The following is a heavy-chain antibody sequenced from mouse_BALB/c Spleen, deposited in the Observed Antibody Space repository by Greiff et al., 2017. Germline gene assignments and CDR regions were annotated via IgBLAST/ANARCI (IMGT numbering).Heavy chain of an antibody. V-gene: IGHV2-2*02. CDR1: GFSLTSYG. CDR3: ASNNYGSRYYYAMDN. CDR2: IWSGGST. Sequence: VKLMESGPGLVQPSQSLSITCTVSGFSLTSYGVHWVRQSPGKGLEWLGVIWSGGSTDYNAAFISRLSISKDNSKSQVFFKMNSLQANDTATYYCASNNYGSRYYYAMDNRGQRASVTVSS. J-gene: IGHJ4*01. D-gene: IGHD1-1*01.